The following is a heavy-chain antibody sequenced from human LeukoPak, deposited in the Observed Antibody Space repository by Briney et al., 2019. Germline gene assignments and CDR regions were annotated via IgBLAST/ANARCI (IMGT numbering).Heavy chain of an antibody. CDR2: IIPIFGTA. CDR1: GGTFSSYA. D-gene: IGHD1-7*01. CDR3: ARARNWNYEGGFDY. V-gene: IGHV1-69*05. Sequence: VASVKVSCKASGGTFSSYAISWVRQAPGQGLEWMGGIIPIFGTANYAQKFQGRVTITTDESTSTAYMELSSLRSEDTAVYYCARARNWNYEGGFDYWGQGTLVTVSS. J-gene: IGHJ4*02.